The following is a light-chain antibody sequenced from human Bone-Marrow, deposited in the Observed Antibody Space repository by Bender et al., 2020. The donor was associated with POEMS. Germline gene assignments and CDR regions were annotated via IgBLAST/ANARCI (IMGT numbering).Light chain of an antibody. CDR1: SSDVGYYNY. V-gene: IGLV2-14*01. J-gene: IGLJ2*01. Sequence: QSALTQPASVSGSPGQSITISCTGTSSDVGYYNYVSWYQQHPGKAPKLMLFDVSNRPSGVSSRFSGSKSGSTASLTISGLQAEDEADYYCSSYVTSGTLVLFGGGTKLTVL. CDR3: SSYVTSGTLVL. CDR2: DVS.